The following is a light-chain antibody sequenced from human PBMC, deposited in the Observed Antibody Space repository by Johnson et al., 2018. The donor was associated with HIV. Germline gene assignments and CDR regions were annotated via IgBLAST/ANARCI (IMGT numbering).Light chain of an antibody. CDR2: ETN. CDR3: GTWDSSLSEGV. CDR1: SSNIGNNY. V-gene: IGLV1-51*02. Sequence: QSVLTQPPSVSAAPGQKVTISCSGSSSNIGNNYVSWYQQLPGTAPKLLIYETNKRPSGIPDRFSGSKSGTSATLGITGLKTGDEAGYSCGTWDSSLSEGVFGTGTKVTVL. J-gene: IGLJ1*01.